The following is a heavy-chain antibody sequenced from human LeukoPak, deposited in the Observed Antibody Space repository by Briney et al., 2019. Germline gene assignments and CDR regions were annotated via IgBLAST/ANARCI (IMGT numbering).Heavy chain of an antibody. V-gene: IGHV3-48*03. Sequence: PGGSLRLSCAASGFTFSSYEMNWVRQAPGKGLEWVSYISSSGSTIYYADSVKGRFTISRDNSKNTLYLQMNSLRAEDTAVYYCAKGAGDSSSWYAIFDYWGQGTLVTVSS. J-gene: IGHJ4*02. D-gene: IGHD6-13*01. CDR3: AKGAGDSSSWYAIFDY. CDR1: GFTFSSYE. CDR2: ISSSGSTI.